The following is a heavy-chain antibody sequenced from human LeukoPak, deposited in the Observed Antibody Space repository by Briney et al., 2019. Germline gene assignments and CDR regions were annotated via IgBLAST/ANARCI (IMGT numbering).Heavy chain of an antibody. Sequence: PGGSLRLSCAASGFTFSSYGMTWVRQAPGKGLEWVSYISSSSTIYYADSVKGRFTISRDNAKNSLYLQLNSLRAEDTAVYYCAKRYAAATAIFDYWGQGTLVTVSS. V-gene: IGHV3-48*01. CDR3: AKRYAAATAIFDY. CDR1: GFTFSSYG. J-gene: IGHJ4*02. CDR2: ISSSSTI. D-gene: IGHD2-15*01.